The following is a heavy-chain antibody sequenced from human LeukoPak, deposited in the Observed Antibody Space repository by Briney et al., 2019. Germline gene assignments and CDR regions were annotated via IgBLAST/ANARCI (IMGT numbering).Heavy chain of an antibody. CDR1: GFTFSSYG. Sequence: GGSLRLSCAASGFTFSSYGMNWIRQSPGKGLERLSSISSAGTYIDYADSMEGRFTISRDNAQNSLHLQLNSLRVEDTAVYYCARFHSGSLFFDLWGQGTLVTVSS. V-gene: IGHV3-21*06. J-gene: IGHJ4*02. D-gene: IGHD1-26*01. CDR3: ARFHSGSLFFDL. CDR2: ISSAGTYI.